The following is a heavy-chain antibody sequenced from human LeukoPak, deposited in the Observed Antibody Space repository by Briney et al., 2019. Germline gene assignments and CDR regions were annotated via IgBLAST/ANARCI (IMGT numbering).Heavy chain of an antibody. CDR2: IKQDGSEK. J-gene: IGHJ6*02. V-gene: IGHV3-7*03. Sequence: GGSLRLSCAASGFTFSSYWMSWVRQAPGKGLEWVANIKQDGSEKYYVDSVKGRFTISRDNAKNSLYLQMNSLRAEDTAVYYCAKFQTSSNIYYYYGMDVWGQGTTVTVSS. CDR1: GFTFSSYW. D-gene: IGHD2-2*01. CDR3: AKFQTSSNIYYYYGMDV.